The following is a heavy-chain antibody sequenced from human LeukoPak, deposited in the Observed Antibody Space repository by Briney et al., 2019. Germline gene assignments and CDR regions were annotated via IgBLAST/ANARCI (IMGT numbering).Heavy chain of an antibody. CDR2: INPNSGGT. Sequence: ASVKVSCKASGYTFTGYYMHWVRQAPGQGLEWMGWINPNSGGTNYAQKFQGRVTMTRDTSISTAYMELSRLRSDDTAVYYCAREDYYGSGSYYNPNWFDPWGQGTLVTVSS. V-gene: IGHV1-2*02. D-gene: IGHD3-10*01. J-gene: IGHJ5*02. CDR3: AREDYYGSGSYYNPNWFDP. CDR1: GYTFTGYY.